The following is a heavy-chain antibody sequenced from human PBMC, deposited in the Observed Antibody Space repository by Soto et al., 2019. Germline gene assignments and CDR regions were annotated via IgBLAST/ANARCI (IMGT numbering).Heavy chain of an antibody. D-gene: IGHD4-4*01. CDR1: GYIFASYY. J-gene: IGHJ4*02. CDR3: GRAVQSLHETIDS. V-gene: IGHV1-46*01. Sequence: ASVKVSCKASGYIFASYYMHWVRQAPGQGLEWMGIINPSDGRTTYAQKFQRRITMTRDTSTSTLYLELARLTSEDTALYYCGRAVQSLHETIDSWGQGTQVTVSS. CDR2: INPSDGRT.